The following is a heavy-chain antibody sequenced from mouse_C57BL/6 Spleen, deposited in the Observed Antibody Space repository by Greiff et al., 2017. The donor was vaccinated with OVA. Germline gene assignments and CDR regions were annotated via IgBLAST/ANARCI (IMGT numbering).Heavy chain of an antibody. J-gene: IGHJ3*01. Sequence: EVMLVESGEGLVKPGGSLKLSCAASGFTFSSYAMSWVRQTPEKRLEWVAYISSGGDYTYYADTVKGRFTISRDNARNTLYLQMSSLKSEDTAMYYYARDWDYDGRAWFACWGQGTLVTVSA. D-gene: IGHD2-4*01. V-gene: IGHV5S21*01. CDR1: GFTFSSYA. CDR2: ISSGGDYT. CDR3: ARDWDYDGRAWFAC.